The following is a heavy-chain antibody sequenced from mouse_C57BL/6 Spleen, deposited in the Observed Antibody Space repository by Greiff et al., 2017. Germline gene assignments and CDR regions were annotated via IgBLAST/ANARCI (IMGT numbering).Heavy chain of an antibody. CDR2: IYPRSGNT. CDR3: ASYCNYDEGIAY. J-gene: IGHJ3*01. CDR1: GYTFTSYG. V-gene: IGHV1-81*01. D-gene: IGHD2-4*01. Sequence: VQLQESGAELARPGASVKLSCKASGYTFTSYGISWVKQRTGQGLEWIGEIYPRSGNTYYNEKFKGKATLTADKSSSTAYMELRSLTSEDSAVYICASYCNYDEGIAYWGQGTLVTVSA.